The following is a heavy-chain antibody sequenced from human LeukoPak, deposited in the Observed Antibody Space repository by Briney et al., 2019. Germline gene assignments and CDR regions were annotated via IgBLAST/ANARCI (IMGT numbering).Heavy chain of an antibody. CDR3: ARYRLSEIGVRGYYYYYYMDV. CDR1: GYSISSGYY. D-gene: IGHD2/OR15-2a*01. Sequence: PSETLSLTCTVSGYSISSGYYWGWIRQPPGKGLEWIGSIYHSGSTYYNPSLKSRVTISVDTSKNQFSLKLSSVTAADTAVYYCARYRLSEIGVRGYYYYYYMDVWGKGTTVTVSS. V-gene: IGHV4-38-2*02. J-gene: IGHJ6*03. CDR2: IYHSGST.